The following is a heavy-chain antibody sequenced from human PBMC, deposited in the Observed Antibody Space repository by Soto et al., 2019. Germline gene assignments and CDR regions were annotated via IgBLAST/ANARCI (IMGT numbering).Heavy chain of an antibody. D-gene: IGHD3-22*01. J-gene: IGHJ5*02. V-gene: IGHV4-30-2*01. CDR2: IDHRGST. Sequence: ALSPTRAVSGGYIRSGVSFGSWIRQPLGKGLEWIGYIDHRGSTHYNPSLKSRVTISVDRSKNQFYLKLSSVTAADTAVYYCARCTYYYDSSGSLCESLGEGTLVNFSS. CDR1: GGYIRSGVSF. CDR3: ARCTYYYDSSGSLCES.